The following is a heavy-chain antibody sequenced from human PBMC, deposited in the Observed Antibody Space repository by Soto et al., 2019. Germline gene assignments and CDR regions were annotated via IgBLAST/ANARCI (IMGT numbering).Heavy chain of an antibody. CDR2: ISGSGGST. D-gene: IGHD1-26*01. Sequence: WGSLRLSCAASGFAFSTYAIIFFRQAPGKGLEWVSAISGSGGSTYYTDSVKGRFTISRDNSKNTLYLQMNSLRAEDTAVYYCAVRKTGSFFDYWGQGTLVTVSS. J-gene: IGHJ4*02. CDR1: GFAFSTYA. V-gene: IGHV3-23*01. CDR3: AVRKTGSFFDY.